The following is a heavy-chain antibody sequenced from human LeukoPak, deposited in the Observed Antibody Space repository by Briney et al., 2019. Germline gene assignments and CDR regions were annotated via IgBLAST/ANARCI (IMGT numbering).Heavy chain of an antibody. V-gene: IGHV4-59*01. J-gene: IGHJ4*02. CDR2: IYYSGST. D-gene: IGHD6-13*01. CDR3: ARALWVAAAGTLYFDY. CDR1: GGSISSYY. Sequence: KPSETLSLTCTVSGGSISSYYWSWIRQPPGKGLEWIGYIYYSGSTNYNPSLKSRVTISVDTSKNQFSLKLSSVTAADTAVYYCARALWVAAAGTLYFDYWGQGTLVTVSS.